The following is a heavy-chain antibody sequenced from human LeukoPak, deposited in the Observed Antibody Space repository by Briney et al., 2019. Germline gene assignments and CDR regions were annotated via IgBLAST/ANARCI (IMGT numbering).Heavy chain of an antibody. CDR3: ARAPYRGGTGMDV. CDR1: GYSFTSYW. D-gene: IGHD1-1*01. V-gene: IGHV5-51*01. Sequence: GESLKISCKGSGYSFTSYWIGWVRQMPGKVLEWMGIIYPGDSDTRYSPSFQGQVTISADKSISTAYLQWSSLKASDTAMYYCARAPYRGGTGMDVWGQGTTVTVSS. J-gene: IGHJ6*02. CDR2: IYPGDSDT.